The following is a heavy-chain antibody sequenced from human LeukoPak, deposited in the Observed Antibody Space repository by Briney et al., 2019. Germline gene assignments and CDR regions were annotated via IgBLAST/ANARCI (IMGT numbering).Heavy chain of an antibody. CDR1: GFTFSSYS. CDR3: ARDWGWDYYDSRGYHTPWDYFDY. J-gene: IGHJ4*02. Sequence: GGSLRLSCAASGFTFSSYSMKWVRQAPGKGLEWVSSISSSSSYIYYADSVKGRFTISRDNAKNSLYLQMNSPRAEDTAVYYCARDWGWDYYDSRGYHTPWDYFDYWGQGTLVTVSS. D-gene: IGHD3-22*01. CDR2: ISSSSSYI. V-gene: IGHV3-21*01.